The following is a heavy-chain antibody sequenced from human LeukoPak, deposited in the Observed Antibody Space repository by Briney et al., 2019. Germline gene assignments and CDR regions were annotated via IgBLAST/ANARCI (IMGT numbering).Heavy chain of an antibody. CDR1: GFTFSSYE. Sequence: GGSLRLSCAASGFTFSSYEMNWVRQAPGKGLEWVSYISSSGSTIYYADSVKGRFTISRDNAKNSLYLQMNSLRAEDTAVYYCAREISGPLAAAGGYYYYYMDVWGKGTTVTISS. CDR3: AREISGPLAAAGGYYYYYMDV. D-gene: IGHD6-13*01. CDR2: ISSSGSTI. V-gene: IGHV3-48*03. J-gene: IGHJ6*03.